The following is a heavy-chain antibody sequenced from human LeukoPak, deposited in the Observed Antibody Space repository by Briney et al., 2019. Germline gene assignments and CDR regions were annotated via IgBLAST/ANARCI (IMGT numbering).Heavy chain of an antibody. CDR1: GFTFSIYA. Sequence: PGGSLRLSCAASGFTFSIYAMHWVRQAPGKGLEWVAVISYDGSNKYYADSVKGRFTISRDNSKNTLYLQMNSLRAEDTAVYYCASGFIPAATIDYWGQGTLATVSS. CDR2: ISYDGSNK. V-gene: IGHV3-30-3*01. J-gene: IGHJ4*02. CDR3: ASGFIPAATIDY. D-gene: IGHD2-2*01.